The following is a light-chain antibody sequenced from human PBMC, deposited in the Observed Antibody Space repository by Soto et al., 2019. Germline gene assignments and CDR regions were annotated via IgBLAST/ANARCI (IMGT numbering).Light chain of an antibody. V-gene: IGKV3-15*01. J-gene: IGKJ4*01. CDR1: QSVRSN. Sequence: EIVMTQSPATLSVSPGERATLSCRASQSVRSNLAWYQQKPGQAPRLLIYGASTRATGIPARFSGGGSGTEFTLTISSLQSEDFAVYYCQQYKNWPPLTFGGGTKVDIK. CDR2: GAS. CDR3: QQYKNWPPLT.